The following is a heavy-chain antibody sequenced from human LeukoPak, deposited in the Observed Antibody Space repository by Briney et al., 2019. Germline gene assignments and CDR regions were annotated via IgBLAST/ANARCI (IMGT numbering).Heavy chain of an antibody. J-gene: IGHJ6*02. D-gene: IGHD6-19*01. CDR3: ARVRFEWLEYYYYYGMDV. V-gene: IGHV4-39*01. Sequence: SETLSLTCTVSGGSISSSSYYWGWIRQPPGKGLEWIGSIYYSGSTYYNPSLKSRVTISVDTSKNQFTLKLSSVTAADTAVYYCARVRFEWLEYYYYYGMDVWGQGTTVTVSS. CDR1: GGSISSSSYY. CDR2: IYYSGST.